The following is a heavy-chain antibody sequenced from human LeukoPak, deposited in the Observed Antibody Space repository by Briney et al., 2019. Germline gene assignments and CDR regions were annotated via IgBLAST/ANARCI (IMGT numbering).Heavy chain of an antibody. CDR2: IYTSGST. D-gene: IGHD5-12*01. J-gene: IGHJ3*02. Sequence: KPSQTLSLTCTVSGGSISSGSYYWSWIRQPAGKGLEWIGRIYTSGSTNYNPSLKSRVTISVDTSKNQFSLKLSSVTAADTAVYYCARDLYSGYDLRDDAFDIWGQGTMVTVSS. V-gene: IGHV4-61*02. CDR1: GGSISSGSYY. CDR3: ARDLYSGYDLRDDAFDI.